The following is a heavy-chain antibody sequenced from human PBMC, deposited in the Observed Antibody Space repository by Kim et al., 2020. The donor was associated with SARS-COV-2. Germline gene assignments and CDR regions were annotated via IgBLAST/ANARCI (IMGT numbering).Heavy chain of an antibody. CDR1: GGSFSGYY. D-gene: IGHD3-10*01. J-gene: IGHJ6*02. CDR3: ARVKGSYYGSGSYSYYYYGMDV. CDR2: INHSGST. V-gene: IGHV4-34*01. Sequence: SETLSLTCAVYGGSFSGYYWSWIRQPPGKGLEWIGEINHSGSTNYNPSLKSRVTISVDTSKNQFSLKLSSVTAADTAVYYCARVKGSYYGSGSYSYYYYGMDVWGQGTTATVSS.